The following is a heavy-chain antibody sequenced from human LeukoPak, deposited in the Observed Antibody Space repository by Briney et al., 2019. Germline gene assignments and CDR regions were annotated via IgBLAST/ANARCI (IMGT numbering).Heavy chain of an antibody. J-gene: IGHJ4*02. D-gene: IGHD1-26*01. CDR2: IKSKTDGGTT. V-gene: IGHV3-15*01. Sequence: GVSLRLSCAASGFTFSNAWMIWVRQAPGKGLVWVGRIKSKTDGGTTDYAAPVKGRFTISRDDSQNTLYLQMNRLKTEDTAVYYCTTGAPRAYSGSYSNCWGQGTLVTVSS. CDR3: TTGAPRAYSGSYSNC. CDR1: GFTFSNAW.